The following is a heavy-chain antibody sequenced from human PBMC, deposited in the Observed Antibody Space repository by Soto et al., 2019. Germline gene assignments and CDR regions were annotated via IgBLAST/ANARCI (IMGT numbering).Heavy chain of an antibody. Sequence: QITLKESGPTLVKPTQTLTLTCTFSGFSLSTTGVGVGWIRQSPGKALEWLAIIYWDNDKRYSTSLKSRVTITMDTSNNQVALTVTTLDRVDTGYYYCGRSRWFGVDHWGQGALVTVSS. J-gene: IGHJ4*02. CDR3: GRSRWFGVDH. CDR1: GFSLSTTGVG. D-gene: IGHD3-10*01. V-gene: IGHV2-5*02. CDR2: IYWDNDK.